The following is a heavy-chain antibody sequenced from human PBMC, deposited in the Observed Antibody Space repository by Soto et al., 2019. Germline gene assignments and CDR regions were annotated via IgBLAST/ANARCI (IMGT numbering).Heavy chain of an antibody. V-gene: IGHV4-59*12. CDR2: IYYSGST. D-gene: IGHD4-17*01. CDR1: GGSISSYY. Sequence: SGTLSLTCTVFGGSISSYYWSWIRQPPGKGLEWIGYIYYSGSTNYNPSLKSRVTISVDTSKNQFSLKLSSVNGLKIEDTAMYYCSTDNDYGDYGLDYWGLGTLVTVSS. CDR3: STDNDYGDYGLDY. J-gene: IGHJ4*02.